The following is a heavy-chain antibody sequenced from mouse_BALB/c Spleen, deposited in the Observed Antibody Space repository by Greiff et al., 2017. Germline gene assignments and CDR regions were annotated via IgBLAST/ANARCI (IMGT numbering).Heavy chain of an antibody. CDR1: GFTFNTYA. CDR2: IRSKSNNYAT. V-gene: IGHV10-3*03. D-gene: IGHD1-1*01. J-gene: IGHJ4*01. Sequence: EVKLVESGGGLVQPKGSLKLSCAASGFTFNTYAMHWVCQAPGKGLEWVARIRSKSNNYATYYADSVKDRFTISRDDSQSMLYLQMNNLKTEDTAMYYCVRESPYGSSYDYAMDYWGQGTSVTVSS. CDR3: VRESPYGSSYDYAMDY.